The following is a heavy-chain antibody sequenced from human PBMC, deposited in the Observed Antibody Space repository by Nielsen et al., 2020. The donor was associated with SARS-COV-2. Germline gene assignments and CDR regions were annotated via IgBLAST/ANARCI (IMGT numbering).Heavy chain of an antibody. V-gene: IGHV4-39*07. J-gene: IGHJ6*02. CDR3: ARAPGWELLGLNYYYYYGMDV. CDR2: IYYSGST. D-gene: IGHD1-26*01. Sequence: SETLSLTCTVSGGSISSYYWGWIRQPPGKGLEWIGSIYYSGSTYYNPSLKSRVTISVDTSKNQFSLKLSSVTAADTAVYYCARAPGWELLGLNYYYYYGMDVWGQGTTVTVSS. CDR1: GGSISSYY.